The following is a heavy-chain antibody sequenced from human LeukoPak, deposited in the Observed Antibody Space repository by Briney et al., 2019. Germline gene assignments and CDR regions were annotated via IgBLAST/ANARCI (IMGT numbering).Heavy chain of an antibody. J-gene: IGHJ2*01. CDR3: AKEGDYHYWYFDL. V-gene: IGHV3-74*01. Sequence: SYADSVKGRFTISRDNAKNTLYLQMNSLRPDDTAVYYCAKEGDYHYWYFDLWGRGTLVTVSS. D-gene: IGHD4-17*01.